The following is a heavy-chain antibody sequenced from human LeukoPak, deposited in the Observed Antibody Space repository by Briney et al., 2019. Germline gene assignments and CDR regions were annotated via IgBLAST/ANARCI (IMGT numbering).Heavy chain of an antibody. D-gene: IGHD3-10*01. CDR2: ILLGASDT. CDR3: ARRPPLWFGDDYYFDY. CDR1: GYSVTCYW. J-gene: IGHJ4*02. Sequence: GASLNTSCTASGYSVTCYWIGWVRETPGKRQERVGIILLGASDTRYSPSFQGQVTVSADKSISTAYLQWSRLKASDTAMYYCARRPPLWFGDDYYFDYWGQGTLVTVSS. V-gene: IGHV5-51*01.